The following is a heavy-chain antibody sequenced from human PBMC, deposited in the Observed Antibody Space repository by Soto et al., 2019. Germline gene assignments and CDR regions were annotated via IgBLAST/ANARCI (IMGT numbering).Heavy chain of an antibody. CDR1: GYTFTGYY. V-gene: IGHV1-2*02. Sequence: PSVKVSCKASGYTFTGYYMHWVRQAPGQGLEWMGWINANSGGTNYAQKFQGRVTMTRDTSISTAYMELSRLRSDDTAVYYCAREHYDFWSGYYRGWFDPWGQGTLVTVSS. CDR2: INANSGGT. CDR3: AREHYDFWSGYYRGWFDP. D-gene: IGHD3-3*01. J-gene: IGHJ5*02.